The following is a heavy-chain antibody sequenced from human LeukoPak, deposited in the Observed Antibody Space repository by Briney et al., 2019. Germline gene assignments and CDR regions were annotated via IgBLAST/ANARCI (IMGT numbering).Heavy chain of an antibody. Sequence: GGSLRLSCVASGFTFSDYSMNWVRETPGQGLEWVSSISSRSTYAYYADSVRGRFTVSRDSAKNSLFLQMDNLRVKDTAIYYCARAHIQDYTIVGLVDHWGQGTLVTVSS. CDR3: ARAHIQDYTIVGLVDH. V-gene: IGHV3-21*01. CDR2: ISSRSTYA. CDR1: GFTFSDYS. D-gene: IGHD1-26*01. J-gene: IGHJ5*02.